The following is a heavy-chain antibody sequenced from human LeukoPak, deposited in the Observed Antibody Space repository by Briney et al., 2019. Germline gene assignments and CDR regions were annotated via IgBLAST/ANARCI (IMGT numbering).Heavy chain of an antibody. CDR1: GFIFSSYG. Sequence: GGSLRLSCAASGFIFSSYGMHWVRQAPGKGLEWVAFIRYDGSNKYYADSVKGRFTISRDNSKNTLYLQMNSLRAEDTAVYYCAKDLISYNSVRHDYWGQGTLVTVSS. J-gene: IGHJ4*02. CDR3: AKDLISYNSVRHDY. CDR2: IRYDGSNK. D-gene: IGHD6-19*01. V-gene: IGHV3-30*02.